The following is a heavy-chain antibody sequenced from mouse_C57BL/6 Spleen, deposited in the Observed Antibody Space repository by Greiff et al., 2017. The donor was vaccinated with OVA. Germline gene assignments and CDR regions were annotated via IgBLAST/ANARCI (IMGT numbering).Heavy chain of an antibody. CDR2: IYPGDGDT. V-gene: IGHV1-82*01. D-gene: IGHD1-1*01. CDR1: GYAFSSSW. CDR3: ASRGTTVVAPAY. Sequence: QVQLQQSGPELVKPGASVKISCKASGYAFSSSWMNWVKQRPGKGLEWIGRIYPGDGDTNYTGKFKGRATLTADKSASTAYMQLSSLTSEDSAVYFCASRGTTVVAPAYWGQGTLVTVSA. J-gene: IGHJ3*01.